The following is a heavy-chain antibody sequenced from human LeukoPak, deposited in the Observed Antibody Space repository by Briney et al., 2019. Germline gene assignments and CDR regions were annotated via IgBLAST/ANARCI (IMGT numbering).Heavy chain of an antibody. CDR1: GFTFSSYA. CDR3: AKVSAVAGTAPRYFDY. CDR2: ISGSGGST. V-gene: IGHV3-23*01. Sequence: PGGSLRLSCAASGFTFSSYAMSWVRQAPGKGLEWVSAISGSGGSTYYADSVKARFTISRDNSKNTLYLQMNSLRAEDTAVYYCAKVSAVAGTAPRYFDYWGQGTLVTVSS. J-gene: IGHJ4*02. D-gene: IGHD6-19*01.